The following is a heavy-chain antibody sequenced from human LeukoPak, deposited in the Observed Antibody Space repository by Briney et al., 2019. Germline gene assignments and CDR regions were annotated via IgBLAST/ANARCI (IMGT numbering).Heavy chain of an antibody. CDR2: ISYDGSIK. V-gene: IGHV3-30*18. CDR3: AKDSHWILFDD. Sequence: GGSLRLSCVASGFMFSSYGMHWVRQAPGKGLEWVALISYDGSIKKYADSVKGRFTISRDNSKNTLYLQMNSLRDEDTAVYYCAKDSHWILFDDWGQGTLVTVSS. CDR1: GFMFSSYG. J-gene: IGHJ4*02. D-gene: IGHD2-2*03.